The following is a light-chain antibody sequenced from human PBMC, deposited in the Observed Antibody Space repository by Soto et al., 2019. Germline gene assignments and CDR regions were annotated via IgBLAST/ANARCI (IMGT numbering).Light chain of an antibody. CDR2: GVT. CDR3: SSFTSSITYV. CDR1: SSDVGGYDS. Sequence: QSALTRPASVSGSPGQSITISCTGISSDVGGYDSVCWYQQHPGKAPKVMIYGVTNRPSGVSDRFSGSKSGNTASLTISGLQAEDEADYYCSSFTSSITYVFGTGTKVTVL. V-gene: IGLV2-14*01. J-gene: IGLJ1*01.